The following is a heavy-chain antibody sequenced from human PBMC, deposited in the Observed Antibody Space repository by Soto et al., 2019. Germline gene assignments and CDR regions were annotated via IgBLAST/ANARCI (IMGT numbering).Heavy chain of an antibody. CDR2: IYYSGST. V-gene: IGHV4-39*01. J-gene: IGHJ5*02. D-gene: IGHD2-21*02. CDR1: GGSISSSSYF. CDR3: ARHPSDFWFDP. Sequence: PSETLYLTSTGSGGSISSSSYFWGWIRQPPGKGLEWIGSIYYSGSTYYNPSLKSRVTVSVDTSKNQFSLKLSSVTAADTAVYYCARHPSDFWFDPWGQGTLVTVS.